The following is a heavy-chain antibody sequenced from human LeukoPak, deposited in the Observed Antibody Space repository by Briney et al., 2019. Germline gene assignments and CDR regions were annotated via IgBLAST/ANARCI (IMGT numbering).Heavy chain of an antibody. D-gene: IGHD6-19*01. CDR1: GYTLTELS. CDR2: FDPEDGET. CDR3: ATPLYSSGWDNWFDP. V-gene: IGHV1-24*01. J-gene: IGHJ5*02. Sequence: ASVKVSCKVSGYTLTELSMHWVRQAPGKGLEWMGGFDPEDGETIYAQKFQGRVTMTEDTSTDTAYMELSSLRSEDTAVYYCATPLYSSGWDNWFDPWGRGTLVTVSS.